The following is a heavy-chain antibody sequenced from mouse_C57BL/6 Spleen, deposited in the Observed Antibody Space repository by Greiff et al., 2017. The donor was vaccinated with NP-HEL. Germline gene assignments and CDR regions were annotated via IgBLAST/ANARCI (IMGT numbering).Heavy chain of an antibody. D-gene: IGHD2-3*01. CDR1: GFTFSDYY. Sequence: DVKLVESEGGLVQPGSSMKLSCTASGFTFSDYYMAWVRQVPEKGLEWVANINYDGSSTYYLDSLKSRFIISRDNAKNILYLQMSSLKSEDTATYYCARDVWDGYLDYWGQGTTLTVSS. CDR3: ARDVWDGYLDY. CDR2: INYDGSST. V-gene: IGHV5-16*01. J-gene: IGHJ2*01.